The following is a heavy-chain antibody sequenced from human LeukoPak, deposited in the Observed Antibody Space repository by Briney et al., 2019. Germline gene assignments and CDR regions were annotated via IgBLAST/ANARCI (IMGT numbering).Heavy chain of an antibody. D-gene: IGHD6-19*01. CDR3: ARDLETNNGWSPISY. Sequence: GGSLRLSCAAPGFTFSSYWMHWVRQAPGKGLVWVSRINVDGSSTYYGDSVQGRFTISRDNAKNTLYLQMDSLRAEDTAVYYCARDLETNNGWSPISYWGQGTLVTVSS. J-gene: IGHJ4*02. CDR2: INVDGSST. V-gene: IGHV3-74*01. CDR1: GFTFSSYW.